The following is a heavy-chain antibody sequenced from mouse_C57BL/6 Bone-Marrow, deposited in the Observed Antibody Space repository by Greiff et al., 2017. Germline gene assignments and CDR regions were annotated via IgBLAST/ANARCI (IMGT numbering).Heavy chain of an antibody. Sequence: QVQLQQPGAELVRPGTPVKLSCKASGYTFTSYWMHWVKQRPGQGLEWIGVIDPSDSYTNYNQKFKGKATLTVDTSSSTAYMQLSSLTSEDSAVYYCARSAWFAYWGQGTLVTVSA. J-gene: IGHJ3*01. CDR3: ARSAWFAY. CDR1: GYTFTSYW. V-gene: IGHV1-59*01. CDR2: IDPSDSYT.